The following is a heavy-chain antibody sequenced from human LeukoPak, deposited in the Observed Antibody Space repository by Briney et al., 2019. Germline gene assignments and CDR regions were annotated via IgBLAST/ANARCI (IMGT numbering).Heavy chain of an antibody. Sequence: PGGSLRLSCAASGFSVSSNHVSWVRQAPGKGLEWVSVIYSGGNTYYADSVKGRFTISRDNSKNTLYLQMNSLRAEDTAVYYCAKESPETRELDYWGQGTLVTVSS. CDR1: GFSVSSNH. CDR2: IYSGGNT. D-gene: IGHD1-14*01. V-gene: IGHV3-66*02. CDR3: AKESPETRELDY. J-gene: IGHJ4*02.